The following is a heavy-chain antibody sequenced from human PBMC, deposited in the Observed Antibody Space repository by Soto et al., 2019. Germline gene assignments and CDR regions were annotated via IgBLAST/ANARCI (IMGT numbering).Heavy chain of an antibody. CDR1: GFTFSSYW. V-gene: IGHV3-7*05. CDR2: IKQDGSEK. CDR3: ARVRSTWYIFDY. Sequence: EVQLVESGGGLVQPGGSLRLSCAASGFTFSSYWMSWVRQAPGKGLEWVANIKQDGSEKYYVDSVKGRFTISRDNAQNSLYLQMNSLRAEDTAVYYWARVRSTWYIFDYLGQGTLVTVSS. J-gene: IGHJ4*02. D-gene: IGHD1-1*01.